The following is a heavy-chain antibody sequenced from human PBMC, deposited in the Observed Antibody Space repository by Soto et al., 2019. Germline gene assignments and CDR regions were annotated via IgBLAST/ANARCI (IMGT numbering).Heavy chain of an antibody. J-gene: IGHJ4*02. V-gene: IGHV1-2*02. CDR1: GYTFTGYY. D-gene: IGHD1-26*01. CDR2: INPNSGGT. Sequence: GASVKVSCKASGYTFTGYYMHWVRQAPGQGLEWMGWINPNSGGTNYAQKFQGRVTMTRDTSISTAYMELTTLTSDDTAFYYCARGVSAGVDYWGQGTLVTVS. CDR3: ARGVSAGVDY.